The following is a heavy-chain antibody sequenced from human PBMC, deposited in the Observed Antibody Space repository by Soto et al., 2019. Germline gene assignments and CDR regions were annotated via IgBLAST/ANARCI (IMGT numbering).Heavy chain of an antibody. CDR3: ARVLGYYDSSGYYDAFDI. J-gene: IGHJ3*02. Sequence: SETLSLTCAVSGGSISTSAWWTWVRQSPTKGLEWIGEIRHRGSTNKNPSLSSRVTMSVDMSENYFPLKLSSVTAADTAVYYCARVLGYYDSSGYYDAFDIWGQGTMVTVSS. CDR2: IRHRGST. V-gene: IGHV4-4*02. D-gene: IGHD3-22*01. CDR1: GGSISTSAW.